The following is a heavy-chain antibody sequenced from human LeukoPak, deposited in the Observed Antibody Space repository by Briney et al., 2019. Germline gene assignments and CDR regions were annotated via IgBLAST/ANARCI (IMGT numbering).Heavy chain of an antibody. V-gene: IGHV4-34*01. D-gene: IGHD2-21*01. CDR3: ARRMTILWWPFDY. CDR1: GGSFSGYY. Sequence: PSETLSLTCAVYGGSFSGYYWSWIRQPPGKGLEWIGEINHSGSTYYNPSLKSRVTISVDTSKNQFSLKLSSVTAADTAVYYCARRMTILWWPFDYWGQGTLVTVSS. J-gene: IGHJ4*02. CDR2: INHSGST.